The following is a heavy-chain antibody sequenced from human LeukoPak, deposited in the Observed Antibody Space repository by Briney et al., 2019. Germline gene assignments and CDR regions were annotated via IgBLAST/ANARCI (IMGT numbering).Heavy chain of an antibody. CDR1: GYTFTSYG. J-gene: IGHJ4*02. Sequence: SVKVSCKASGYTFTSYGISWVRQAPGQGLEWMGGIIPIFGTANYAQKFQGRVTITADESTSTAYVELSSLRSEDTAVYYCARGSMMGAIGYWGQGTLVTVSS. CDR3: ARGSMMGAIGY. D-gene: IGHD1-26*01. V-gene: IGHV1-69*13. CDR2: IIPIFGTA.